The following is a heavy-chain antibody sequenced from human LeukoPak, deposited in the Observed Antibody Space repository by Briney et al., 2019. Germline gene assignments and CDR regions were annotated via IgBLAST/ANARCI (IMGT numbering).Heavy chain of an antibody. D-gene: IGHD1-26*01. J-gene: IGHJ4*02. CDR1: GFTFSSYS. Sequence: GGSLRLSCAASGFTFSSYSMSWVRQAPGKGLEWVSAISGSGGSTYYADSVKGRFTISRDNSKNTLYLQMNSLRAEDTAVYYCAKLLEGGEWELDYFDYWGQGTLVTVSS. CDR2: ISGSGGST. CDR3: AKLLEGGEWELDYFDY. V-gene: IGHV3-23*01.